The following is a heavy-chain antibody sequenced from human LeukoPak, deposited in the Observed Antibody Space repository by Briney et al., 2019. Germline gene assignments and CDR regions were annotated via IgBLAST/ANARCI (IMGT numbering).Heavy chain of an antibody. Sequence: GASVNVSCKASGYTFTNYGISWVRQAPGQGLEWMGWISGYNDDTNSAQKFQGRVTMTTDTSTSTTYMELRSLRSDDTAVYYCARNTSFCGHDYWGQGTLVLVSS. V-gene: IGHV1-18*01. D-gene: IGHD3-16*02. CDR1: GYTFTNYG. J-gene: IGHJ4*02. CDR3: ARNTSFCGHDY. CDR2: ISGYNDDT.